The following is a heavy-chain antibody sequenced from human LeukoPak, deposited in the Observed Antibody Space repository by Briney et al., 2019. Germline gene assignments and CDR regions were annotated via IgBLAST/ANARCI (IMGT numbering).Heavy chain of an antibody. Sequence: PGGSLRLSCAASGFTFSSYSMNWVRQAPGKGLEWVSSISSSSSYIYYADSVKGRFTISRDNAKNSLYLQMNSLRAEDTAVYYCASPLTTVTTGDYWGRGTLVTVSS. J-gene: IGHJ4*02. CDR2: ISSSSSYI. CDR1: GFTFSSYS. V-gene: IGHV3-21*01. D-gene: IGHD4-17*01. CDR3: ASPLTTVTTGDY.